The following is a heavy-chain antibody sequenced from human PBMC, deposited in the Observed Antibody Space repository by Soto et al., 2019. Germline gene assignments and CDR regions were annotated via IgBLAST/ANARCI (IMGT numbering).Heavy chain of an antibody. CDR3: ARDLVAVAGTARYYYYGMDV. D-gene: IGHD6-19*01. CDR2: ISSSSSYI. CDR1: GFTFSSYS. V-gene: IGHV3-21*01. Sequence: EVQLVESGGGLVKPGGSLRLSCAASGFTFSSYSMNWVRQAPGKGLEWVSSISSSSSYIYYADSVKGRFTISRDNAKNSXYXXMNSLRAEDTAVYYCARDLVAVAGTARYYYYGMDVWGQGTTVTVSS. J-gene: IGHJ6*02.